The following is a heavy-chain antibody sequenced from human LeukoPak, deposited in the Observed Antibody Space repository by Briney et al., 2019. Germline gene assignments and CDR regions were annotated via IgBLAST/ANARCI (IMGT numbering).Heavy chain of an antibody. CDR1: GGSISSSSYY. Sequence: PSETLSLTCTVSGGSISSSSYYWRWIRQPPGKGLEWIGSIYYSGSTYYNPSLKSRVTISVDTSKNQFSLKLSSVTAADTAVYYCASISPVVVPAAAYYYYGMDVWGQGTTVTVSS. J-gene: IGHJ6*02. CDR2: IYYSGST. CDR3: ASISPVVVPAAAYYYYGMDV. D-gene: IGHD2-2*01. V-gene: IGHV4-39*01.